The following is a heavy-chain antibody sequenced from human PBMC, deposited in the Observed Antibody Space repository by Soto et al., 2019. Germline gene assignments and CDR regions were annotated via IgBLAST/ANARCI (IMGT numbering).Heavy chain of an antibody. V-gene: IGHV1-3*01. D-gene: IGHD2-2*01. J-gene: IGHJ6*02. CDR1: GYTFTSYA. Sequence: GASVKVSCKASGYTFTSYAMHWVRQAPGQRLEWMGWINAGNGNTKYSQKFQGRVTITRDTSASTAYMELGSLRSEDTAVYYCARADCSSTSCYYHYYGMDVWGQGTTVTVSS. CDR3: ARADCSSTSCYYHYYGMDV. CDR2: INAGNGNT.